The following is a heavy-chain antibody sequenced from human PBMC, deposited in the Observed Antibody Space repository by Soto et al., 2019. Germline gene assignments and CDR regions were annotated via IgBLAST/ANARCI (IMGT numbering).Heavy chain of an antibody. V-gene: IGHV3-23*01. CDR1: GFTFSTYA. J-gene: IGHJ4*02. CDR2: ISGRGDST. D-gene: IGHD3-3*01. CDR3: AKDHYFAFWSGYYYFDY. Sequence: PGASLRLSGSHSGFTFSTYAMSSVRQAPGNRLEWVSAISGRGDSTYYADSVKGRFTISRDNSRNTLYLQMNNLRAEDTAVYYCAKDHYFAFWSGYYYFDYWGQGTLVTESS.